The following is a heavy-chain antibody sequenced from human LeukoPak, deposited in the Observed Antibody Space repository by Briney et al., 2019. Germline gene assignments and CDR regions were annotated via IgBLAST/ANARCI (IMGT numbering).Heavy chain of an antibody. V-gene: IGHV3-13*01. CDR2: IGTAGDT. Sequence: GGSLRLSCAASGFTFSSYDMHWVRQATGKGLEWVSAIGTAGDTYYPGSVKGRFTISRENAKNSLYLQMNSLRAGDTAVYYCARVGRWLQFDFWGQGTLVTVSS. CDR3: ARVGRWLQFDF. J-gene: IGHJ4*02. CDR1: GFTFSSYD. D-gene: IGHD5-24*01.